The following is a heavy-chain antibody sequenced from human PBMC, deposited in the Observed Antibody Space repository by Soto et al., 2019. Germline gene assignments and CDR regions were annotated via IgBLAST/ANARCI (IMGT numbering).Heavy chain of an antibody. Sequence: QVQLVQSGAEVKKPGSSVKVSCKASGGTFSSYSISWVRQAPGQGLEWMGGIIPMFGTANYAQKFQGRVTITADESRSTAYMELSSLRSEDTAVYYCARDRVLTPAGGPFDPWGQGTLVTVSS. CDR3: ARDRVLTPAGGPFDP. V-gene: IGHV1-69*12. D-gene: IGHD2-15*01. J-gene: IGHJ5*02. CDR2: IIPMFGTA. CDR1: GGTFSSYS.